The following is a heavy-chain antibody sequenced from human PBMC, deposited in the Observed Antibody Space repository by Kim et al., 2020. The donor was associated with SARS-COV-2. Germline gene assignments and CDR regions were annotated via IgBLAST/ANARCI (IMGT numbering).Heavy chain of an antibody. CDR1: GFTFSSYE. D-gene: IGHD3-9*01. CDR3: ARDPINILTGFNYGMDV. V-gene: IGHV3-48*03. J-gene: IGHJ6*02. Sequence: GGSLRLSCAASGFTFSSYEMNWVRQAPGKGPEWVSYISSSGSTIYYADSVKGRFTISRDNAKNSLYLQMNSLRAEDTAVYYCARDPINILTGFNYGMDVWGQGTTVTVSS. CDR2: ISSSGSTI.